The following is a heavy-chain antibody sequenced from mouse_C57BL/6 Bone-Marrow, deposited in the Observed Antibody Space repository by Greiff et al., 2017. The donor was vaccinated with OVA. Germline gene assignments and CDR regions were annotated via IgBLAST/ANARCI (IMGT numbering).Heavy chain of an antibody. CDR1: GYTFTSYW. CDR3: TSVRGCYLSCDD. CDR2: IYPGNSDT. J-gene: IGHJ2*01. D-gene: IGHD2-12*01. V-gene: IGHV1-5*01. Sequence: VQLQQSGTVLARPGASVKMSCKTSGYTFTSYWMHWVKQRPGQGLEWIGAIYPGNSDTSYNQKFKGKAKLHAVTYASTAYMESSSLTNEDAAVDDCTSVRGCYLSCDDWGQGTTLTVSS.